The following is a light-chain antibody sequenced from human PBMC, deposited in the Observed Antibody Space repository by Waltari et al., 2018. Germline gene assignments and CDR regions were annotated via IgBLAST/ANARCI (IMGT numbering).Light chain of an antibody. CDR1: QSVSSN. CDR2: GAS. CDR3: QQYNNWPPP. Sequence: EIVMTQSPATLSVSPGERATLSCRASQSVSSNLAWYQQKPGQAPRLLIYGASTSATGIPARFSGSGSGTEFTLTISSLPSEDFAVYYCQQYNNWPPPFGQGTKVEIK. J-gene: IGKJ1*01. V-gene: IGKV3-15*01.